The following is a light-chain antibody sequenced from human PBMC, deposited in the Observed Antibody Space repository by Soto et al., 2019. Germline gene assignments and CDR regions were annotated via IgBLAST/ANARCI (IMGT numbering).Light chain of an antibody. V-gene: IGKV1-39*01. Sequence: DIRLTQSPSSLSASVGDRVTISCRASQSISNYLMWYQQKPGKAPNLLIFAASSLENGVPSRFSGSGSGTGFTLTISGLQPEDFGTYYCQQSSITPRSFGQGTRVEVK. CDR3: QQSSITPRS. J-gene: IGKJ1*01. CDR2: AAS. CDR1: QSISNY.